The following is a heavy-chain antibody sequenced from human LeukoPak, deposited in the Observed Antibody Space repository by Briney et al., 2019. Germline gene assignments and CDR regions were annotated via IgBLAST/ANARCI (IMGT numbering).Heavy chain of an antibody. J-gene: IGHJ5*02. D-gene: IGHD6-13*01. CDR1: GFTFSSYE. Sequence: GGSLRLSCAASGFTFSSYEMNWVRQAPGKGLEWVSYISSSGSVIYYADSVKGRFTISRDNAKNTLYLQMNSLRAEDTAVYYCARERLQQLVPYNWFDPWGQGTLVTVSS. CDR2: ISSSGSVI. CDR3: ARERLQQLVPYNWFDP. V-gene: IGHV3-48*03.